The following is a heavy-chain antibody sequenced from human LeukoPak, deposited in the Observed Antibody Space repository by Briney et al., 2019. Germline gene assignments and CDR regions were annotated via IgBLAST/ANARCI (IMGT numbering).Heavy chain of an antibody. J-gene: IGHJ4*02. Sequence: ASVKVSCKASGYTFTSYGISWVRQAPGQGLEWMGWISAYNGNTNYAQKLQGRVTMTTDTSTSTAHMELRSLRSDDTAVYYCARVRILTGFLNRNVYFDYWGQGTLVTVSS. V-gene: IGHV1-18*01. CDR2: ISAYNGNT. CDR3: ARVRILTGFLNRNVYFDY. CDR1: GYTFTSYG. D-gene: IGHD3-9*01.